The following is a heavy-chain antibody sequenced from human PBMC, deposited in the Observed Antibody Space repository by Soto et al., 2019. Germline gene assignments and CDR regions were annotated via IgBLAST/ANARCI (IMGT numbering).Heavy chain of an antibody. CDR3: GGGVQVQPPAFFQ. Sequence: QVQLVQSGAEMKKPGSSVKVSCQSSGGTFNTYAMNWVRQAPGQGPEWMGDISPMFGAANYAPKFQGRVTITADESKGKSYMEIGSLTLEDNGLYFRGGGVQVQPPAFFQWGQGNLGTVFS. CDR1: GGTFNTYA. V-gene: IGHV1-69*19. D-gene: IGHD3-10*01. J-gene: IGHJ4*02. CDR2: ISPMFGAA.